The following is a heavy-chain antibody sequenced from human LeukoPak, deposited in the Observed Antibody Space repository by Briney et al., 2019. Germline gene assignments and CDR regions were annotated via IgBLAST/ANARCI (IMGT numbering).Heavy chain of an antibody. D-gene: IGHD1-1*01. CDR1: GFTFSSYV. CDR3: AKGTTMYAFDI. J-gene: IGHJ3*02. Sequence: GGSLRLSCAASGFTFSSYVMHWVRQAPGKGLEWVSLISGDGGSTYYADSVKGRLTISRDNSKNSLYLQMNSLTTEDTALYFCAKGTTMYAFDIWGQGIMVTVSS. V-gene: IGHV3-43*02. CDR2: ISGDGGST.